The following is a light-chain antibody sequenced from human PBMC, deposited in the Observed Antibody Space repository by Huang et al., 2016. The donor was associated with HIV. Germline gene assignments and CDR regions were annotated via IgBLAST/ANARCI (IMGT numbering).Light chain of an antibody. CDR3: MQSVQTPPS. V-gene: IGKV2-28*01. J-gene: IGKJ3*01. CDR2: LRS. Sequence: DIVMTQSPLSLPVTPGEPAYISCRSSQSLLHSNGYNYLDWYLQKPGQSPQLLIYLRSNRTSGVPDRFRCSGSGTDFTLKISRVEAEDVGIYYCMQSVQTPPSFGPGTKVDIK. CDR1: QSLLHSNGYNY.